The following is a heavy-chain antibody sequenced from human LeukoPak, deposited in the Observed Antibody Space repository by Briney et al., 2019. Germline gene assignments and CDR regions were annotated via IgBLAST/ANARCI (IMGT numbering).Heavy chain of an antibody. V-gene: IGHV3-53*01. D-gene: IGHD1-26*01. CDR1: GFTVSNSY. CDR3: AKDLSGSYDY. Sequence: GGSLRLSCVASGFTVSNSYMSWVRQAPGKGLEWVSVIYSDGGTFYSDSVKGRFTISRDYSKSTLYLQMNSLRADDTAVYYCAKDLSGSYDYWGQGTLVTVSS. J-gene: IGHJ4*02. CDR2: IYSDGGT.